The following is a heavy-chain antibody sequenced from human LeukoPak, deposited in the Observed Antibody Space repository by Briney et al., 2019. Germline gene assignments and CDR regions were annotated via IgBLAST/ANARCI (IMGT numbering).Heavy chain of an antibody. CDR3: AKGGGGRLIYYYYMDV. D-gene: IGHD3-16*01. V-gene: IGHV3-9*03. Sequence: GGSLRLSCAASGFIFDDYAMHWVRQAPGKGLEWVSGISWDSDSIDYADSVKGRFTISRDNAKNSLYLQMNSLRAEDMALYYCAKGGGGRLIYYYYMDVWGKGTTVTVSS. J-gene: IGHJ6*03. CDR2: ISWDSDSI. CDR1: GFIFDDYA.